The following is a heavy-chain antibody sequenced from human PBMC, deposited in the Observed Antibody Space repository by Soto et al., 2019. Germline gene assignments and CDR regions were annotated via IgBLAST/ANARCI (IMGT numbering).Heavy chain of an antibody. CDR2: IYYSGST. D-gene: IGHD2-15*01. CDR1: GGSISSSSYY. V-gene: IGHV4-39*01. CDR3: ARRSPPGRSFLSVDGMDV. J-gene: IGHJ6*02. Sequence: QLQLQESGPGLVKPSETLSLTCTVSGGSISSSSYYWGWIRQPPGKGLEWIGSIYYSGSTYYNPSLKSRVTISVDTSKNQFSLKLSSVTAADTAVYYCARRSPPGRSFLSVDGMDVWGQGTTVTVSS.